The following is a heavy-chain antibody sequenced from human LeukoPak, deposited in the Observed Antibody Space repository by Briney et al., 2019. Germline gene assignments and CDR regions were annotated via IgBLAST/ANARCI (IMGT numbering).Heavy chain of an antibody. CDR1: GGSISSYY. CDR3: ASREMASPEYAFVI. D-gene: IGHD5-24*01. Sequence: SETLSLTCTVSGGSISSYYWSWIRQPPGKGLEWIGYIYYSGSTNYNPSLKSRVTISVDTSKNQFSLKLSSVTAADTAVYYCASREMASPEYAFVIWGQGTMVTVSS. V-gene: IGHV4-59*08. CDR2: IYYSGST. J-gene: IGHJ3*02.